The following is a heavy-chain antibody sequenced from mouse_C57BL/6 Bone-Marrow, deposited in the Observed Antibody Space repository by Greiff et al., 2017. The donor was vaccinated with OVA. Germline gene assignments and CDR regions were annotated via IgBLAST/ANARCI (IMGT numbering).Heavy chain of an antibody. J-gene: IGHJ3*01. V-gene: IGHV14-2*01. CDR2: IDPEDGET. CDR3: SSGIYYGDSWFAY. Sequence: EVQLQQSGAELVKPGASVKLSCTASGFNIKDYYMHWVKQRPEQGLEWIGRIDPEDGETKYAPKFQGQATITADTSSNTAYLQLSRLTSKDTAVYYCSSGIYYGDSWFAYWGQGTLVTVSA. CDR1: GFNIKDYY. D-gene: IGHD2-13*01.